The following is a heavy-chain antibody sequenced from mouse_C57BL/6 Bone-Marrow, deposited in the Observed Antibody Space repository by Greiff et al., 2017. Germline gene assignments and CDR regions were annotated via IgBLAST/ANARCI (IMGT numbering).Heavy chain of an antibody. Sequence: QVQLQQSGAELARPGASVKLSCKASGYTFTSYGISWVKQRTGQGLEWIGEIYPRSGNTYSNEKFKGKATLTADQSSRTAYMELRSLTSEDSAVYFCARSMGGYFDYWGQGTTLTVSS. CDR3: ARSMGGYFDY. CDR2: IYPRSGNT. CDR1: GYTFTSYG. V-gene: IGHV1-81*01. J-gene: IGHJ2*01.